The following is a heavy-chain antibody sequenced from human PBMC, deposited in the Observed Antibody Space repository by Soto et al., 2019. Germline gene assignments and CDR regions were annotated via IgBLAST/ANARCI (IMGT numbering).Heavy chain of an antibody. J-gene: IGHJ6*02. CDR1: GFTFSSYG. V-gene: IGHV3-30*18. CDR2: ISYDGSNK. CDR3: AKEGYCSSTSCYLAYYYYYGMDV. Sequence: LRLSCAASGFTFSSYGMHWVRQAPGKGLEWVAVISYDGSNKYYADYVKGRFTISRDNSKNTLYLQMNSLRAEDTAVYYCAKEGYCSSTSCYLAYYYYYGMDVWGQGTTVTVSS. D-gene: IGHD2-2*01.